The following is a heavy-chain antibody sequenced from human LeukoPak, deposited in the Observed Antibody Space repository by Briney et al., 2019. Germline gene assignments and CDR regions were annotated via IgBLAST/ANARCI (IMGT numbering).Heavy chain of an antibody. D-gene: IGHD6-13*01. J-gene: IGHJ4*02. CDR1: GFSFDSHT. V-gene: IGHV3-21*04. CDR2: ISSVSTYI. Sequence: PGGSLRLSCGASGFSFDSHTFNWIRQAPGKGLEWVSSISSVSTYISYADSVRGRFTISRDNSKNSLYLQINSLRSADTALYYCAKGPPMYSTSWYYFDYWGQGTLVTVSS. CDR3: AKGPPMYSTSWYYFDY.